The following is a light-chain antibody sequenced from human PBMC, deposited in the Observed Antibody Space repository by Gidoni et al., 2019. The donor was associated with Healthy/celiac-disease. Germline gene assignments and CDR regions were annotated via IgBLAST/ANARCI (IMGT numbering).Light chain of an antibody. CDR2: GAS. V-gene: IGKV3-20*01. J-gene: IGKJ1*01. Sequence: IVLTQSPGTLSFSPGERAIRSCRASQSVSSSYLAWYQQKPGQAPRLLIYGASSRATGIPDRFSGSGSGTDFTLTISRLEPEDVAVYYCQQYGSSPWTFGQGTKVEIK. CDR1: QSVSSSY. CDR3: QQYGSSPWT.